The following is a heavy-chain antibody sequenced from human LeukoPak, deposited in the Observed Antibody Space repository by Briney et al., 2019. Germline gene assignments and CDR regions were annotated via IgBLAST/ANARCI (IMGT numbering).Heavy chain of an antibody. D-gene: IGHD1-1*01. CDR3: ARRTATGRFDP. Sequence: PSETLSLTCTVSGGSISGSSYNCVWIRQPPGKGLEWIGTIYYSGSTYYNPSLKSRVTISVDTSKNQFSLNLGSVTAADTAVYYCARRTATGRFDPWGQGTLDTVSS. V-gene: IGHV4-39*01. J-gene: IGHJ5*02. CDR2: IYYSGST. CDR1: GGSISGSSYN.